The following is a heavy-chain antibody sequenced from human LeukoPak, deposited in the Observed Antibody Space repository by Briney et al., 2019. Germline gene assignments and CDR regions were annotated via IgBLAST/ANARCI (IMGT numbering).Heavy chain of an antibody. D-gene: IGHD6-6*01. J-gene: IGHJ6*02. Sequence: GASVKVSCKASGYTFTSYGISWVRQAPGQGLEWMGGIIPIFGTANYAQKFQGRVTITADESTSTAYMELSSLRSEDTAVYYCASYSSSRPSNYYYYGMDVWGQGTTVTVSS. CDR2: IIPIFGTA. CDR1: GYTFTSYG. CDR3: ASYSSSRPSNYYYYGMDV. V-gene: IGHV1-69*13.